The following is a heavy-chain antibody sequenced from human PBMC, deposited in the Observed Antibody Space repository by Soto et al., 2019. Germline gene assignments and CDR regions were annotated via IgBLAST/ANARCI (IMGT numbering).Heavy chain of an antibody. V-gene: IGHV3-30-3*01. CDR2: ISFDGNRR. CDR1: GFNFSKFD. CDR3: ARDTVTSLTPYQGFYYYGMDV. J-gene: IGHJ6*02. D-gene: IGHD2-2*01. Sequence: GSLRLSCAASGFNFSKFDMHWVRQAPGKELEWVAVISFDGNRRYYPDSVKGRFTISRDNSQNALYLQMNSLRAEDTAIYYCARDTVTSLTPYQGFYYYGMDVWGQGTTVTVSS.